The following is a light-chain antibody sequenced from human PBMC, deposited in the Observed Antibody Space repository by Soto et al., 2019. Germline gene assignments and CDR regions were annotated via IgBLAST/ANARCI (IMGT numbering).Light chain of an antibody. V-gene: IGLV2-14*03. CDR1: SNDVGHFNY. CDR2: DVS. J-gene: IGLJ1*01. CDR3: SSYTRSSTRV. Sequence: QSALTQPASVSGSPGQSITISCTGTSNDVGHFNYVSWYQQHPGKAPKLMIYDVSNRPSGVSDRFSGSKSGNTASLTISGLQAEDEADYYCSSYTRSSTRVFGTGTKLTVL.